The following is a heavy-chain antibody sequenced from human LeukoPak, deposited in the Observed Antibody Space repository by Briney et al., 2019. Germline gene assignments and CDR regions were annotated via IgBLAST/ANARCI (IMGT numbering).Heavy chain of an antibody. Sequence: ASVKVSCKASGYPFTDYPINWIRQAPGQGLEWMGWINTDSGNPTYAQGFTGRFVFSLDSSVSTAYLQISNLMPEDTAKYYCAREILRFDIWGQGTMVTVSS. CDR1: GYPFTDYP. V-gene: IGHV7-4-1*02. CDR2: INTDSGNP. J-gene: IGHJ3*02. CDR3: AREILRFDI.